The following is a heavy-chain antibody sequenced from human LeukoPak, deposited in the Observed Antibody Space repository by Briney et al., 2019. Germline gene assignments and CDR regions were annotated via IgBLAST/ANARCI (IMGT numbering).Heavy chain of an antibody. J-gene: IGHJ4*02. CDR2: INPSGGST. CDR1: GYTFTSYY. CDR3: AREGPRRRLY. V-gene: IGHV1-46*01. Sequence: ASVKVSCKASGYTFTSYYMHWVRQAPGQGPEWMGIINPSGGSTSYAQKFQGRVTITADESTSTAYMELSSLRSEDTAVYYCAREGPRRRLYWGQGTLVTVSS.